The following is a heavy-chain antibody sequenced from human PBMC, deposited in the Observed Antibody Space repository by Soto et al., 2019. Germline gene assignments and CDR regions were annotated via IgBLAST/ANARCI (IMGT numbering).Heavy chain of an antibody. V-gene: IGHV1-18*01. Sequence: RASVKVSCKASGYTFTSYGISWVRQAPGQGLEWMGWISAYNGNTNYAQKLQGRVTMTTDTSTSTAYMELRSLRSDDTAVYYCARYCSSTSCYSKKFDPWGQGTRVTVSS. CDR2: ISAYNGNT. CDR1: GYTFTSYG. J-gene: IGHJ5*02. CDR3: ARYCSSTSCYSKKFDP. D-gene: IGHD2-2*01.